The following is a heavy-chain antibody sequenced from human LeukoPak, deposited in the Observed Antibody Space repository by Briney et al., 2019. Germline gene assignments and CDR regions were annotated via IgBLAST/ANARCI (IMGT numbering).Heavy chain of an antibody. CDR3: ARGAPTNRANRYFGLLDP. V-gene: IGHV1-46*01. CDR2: INPSGGPA. J-gene: IGHJ5*02. D-gene: IGHD3-9*01. Sequence: ASVRVSCKACGYTFTRYYIHWVRPAPGQGLEWMGIINPSGGPANYAQKNQGRVTMTRDTSMSTVYLELNSQKSDDTAVYYCARGAPTNRANRYFGLLDPWGQGTSVTVSS. CDR1: GYTFTRYY.